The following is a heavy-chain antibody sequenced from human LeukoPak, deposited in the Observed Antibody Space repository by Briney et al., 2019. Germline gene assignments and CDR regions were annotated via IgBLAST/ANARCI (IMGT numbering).Heavy chain of an antibody. V-gene: IGHV3-7*01. Sequence: GGSLRLSCAASGFTFSNDWMSWVRQAPWKGLEWVANIRQDGREKYYVDSVKGRFTISRDNAKNSLFLQMNSLRVEDTAVYYCARGSSSFDNWGQGTLVTVSS. CDR2: IRQDGREK. D-gene: IGHD2-15*01. J-gene: IGHJ4*02. CDR3: ARGSSSFDN. CDR1: GFTFSNDW.